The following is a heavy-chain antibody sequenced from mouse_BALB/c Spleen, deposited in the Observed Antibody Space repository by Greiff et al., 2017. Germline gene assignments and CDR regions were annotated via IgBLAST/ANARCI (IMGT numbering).Heavy chain of an antibody. CDR2: INPSTGYT. CDR1: GYTFTSYW. V-gene: IGHV1-7*01. Sequence: QVQLKESGAELAKPGASVKMSCKASGYTFTSYWMHWVKQRPGQGLEWIGYINPSTGYTEYNQKFKDKATLTADKSSSTAYMQLSSLTSEDSAVYYCARLSLFAYWGQGTLVTVSA. CDR3: ARLSLFAY. J-gene: IGHJ3*01.